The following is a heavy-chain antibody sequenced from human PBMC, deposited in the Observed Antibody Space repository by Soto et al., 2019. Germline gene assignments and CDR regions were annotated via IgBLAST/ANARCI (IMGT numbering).Heavy chain of an antibody. CDR2: IIPILGIA. CDR1: GGTFSSYS. D-gene: IGHD3-10*01. Sequence: SVKVCCKASGGTFSSYSISWVRQAPGQGLEWMGRIIPILGIANYAQKFQGRVTITADKSTSTAYMELSSLRSEDTAVYYCARGTYYYGSGCYGGKGITYSYWGQGTLVTVSS. V-gene: IGHV1-69*02. J-gene: IGHJ4*02. CDR3: ARGTYYYGSGCYGGKGITYSY.